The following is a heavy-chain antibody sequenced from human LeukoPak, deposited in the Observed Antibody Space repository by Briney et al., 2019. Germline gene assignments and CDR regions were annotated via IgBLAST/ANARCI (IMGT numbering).Heavy chain of an antibody. Sequence: GGSLRLSCAASGFTFSSYAMHWVRQAPGKGLEWVAVISYDGSNKYYADSVKGRFTISRDNSKNTLYLQMNSLRAEDTAVYYCAREGRYSSGWYYSDYWGQGTLVTVSS. V-gene: IGHV3-30-3*01. CDR1: GFTFSSYA. CDR3: AREGRYSSGWYYSDY. CDR2: ISYDGSNK. D-gene: IGHD6-19*01. J-gene: IGHJ4*02.